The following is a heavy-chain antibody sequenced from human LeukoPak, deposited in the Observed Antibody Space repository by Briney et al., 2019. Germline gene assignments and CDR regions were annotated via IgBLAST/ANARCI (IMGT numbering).Heavy chain of an antibody. J-gene: IGHJ5*02. CDR3: ARAYYSINWFVP. CDR1: GFTFSSYW. D-gene: IGHD4-11*01. V-gene: IGHV3-7*01. Sequence: PGGSLRLSCAASGFTFSSYWMSWVRQAPGRGLEWVANIKQDGSDKYYVDSVKGRFTISRDNAKNSLYLQMNSLRVEDTAVYYCARAYYSINWFVPWGQGTLVTVSS. CDR2: IKQDGSDK.